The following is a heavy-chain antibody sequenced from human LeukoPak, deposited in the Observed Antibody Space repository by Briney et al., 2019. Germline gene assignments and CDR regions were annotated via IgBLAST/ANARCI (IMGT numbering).Heavy chain of an antibody. J-gene: IGHJ3*02. CDR1: GFTFSNYW. CDR2: INSDGSST. V-gene: IGHV3-74*01. D-gene: IGHD2-15*01. CDR3: ASRGVVTGAFDI. Sequence: GGSLRLSCAASGFTFSNYWMHWVRQAPGKGLVWVSRINSDGSSTTYADSVKGRFTVSRDNAKNTLYLQMNSLRAEDTAVYYCASRGVVTGAFDIWGQGTMVTVSS.